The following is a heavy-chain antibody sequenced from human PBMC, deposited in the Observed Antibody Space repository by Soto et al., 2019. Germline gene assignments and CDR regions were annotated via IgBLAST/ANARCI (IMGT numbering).Heavy chain of an antibody. CDR2: IIPVFGTT. D-gene: IGHD3-16*01. J-gene: IGHJ4*02. CDR3: ARGGSPYVWFNEF. CDR1: GGLFSSFA. Sequence: QEQLVQSGPEVKKPGSSVKVSCEDSGGLFSSFAISWVRQAPGQGLEWLGGIIPVFGTTNYAEKFQGRVTITADESTNTAYMELSSLRSGDTAMYYCARGGSPYVWFNEFWGQGTLVTVSS. V-gene: IGHV1-69*01.